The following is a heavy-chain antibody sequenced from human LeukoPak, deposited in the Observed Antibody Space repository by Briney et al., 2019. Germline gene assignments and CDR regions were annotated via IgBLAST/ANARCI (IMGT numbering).Heavy chain of an antibody. CDR3: AACNYYDSSGYYYYYYYMDV. Sequence: GASVKVSCKASGYTFTSFDINWVRQATGQGLEWMGWMNPNSGNTGYAQKSQGRVTMTRNTSISTAYMELSSLRSEDTAVYYCAACNYYDSSGYYYYYYYMDVWGKGTTVTVSS. CDR1: GYTFTSFD. V-gene: IGHV1-8*01. J-gene: IGHJ6*03. D-gene: IGHD3-22*01. CDR2: MNPNSGNT.